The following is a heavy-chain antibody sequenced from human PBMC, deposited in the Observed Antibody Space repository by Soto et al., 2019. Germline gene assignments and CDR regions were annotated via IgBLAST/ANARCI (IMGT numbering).Heavy chain of an antibody. Sequence: QVQLQESGPGLVKPSQTLSLTCTVSGGSISSGDYYWSWIRQPPGKGLEWIGYIYYSGSTYYNPSLKSRVTISVDTSKNQFSRKLSSVTAADTAVYYCASHSITMVRGVYYWGQGTLVTVSS. D-gene: IGHD3-10*01. V-gene: IGHV4-30-4*01. CDR3: ASHSITMVRGVYY. CDR1: GGSISSGDYY. CDR2: IYYSGST. J-gene: IGHJ4*02.